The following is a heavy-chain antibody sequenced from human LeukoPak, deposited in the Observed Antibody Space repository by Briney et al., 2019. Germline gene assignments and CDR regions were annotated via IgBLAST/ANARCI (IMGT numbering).Heavy chain of an antibody. J-gene: IGHJ3*02. CDR2: MNPNSGNT. CDR1: GGTFSSYA. CDR3: ARRRRWFGELTDAFDI. Sequence: ASVKVSCKASGGTFSSYAISWVRQATGQGLEWMGWMNPNSGNTGYAQKFQGRVTITRNTSISTAYVELSSLRSEDTAVYYCARRRRWFGELTDAFDIWGQGTMVTVSS. D-gene: IGHD3-10*01. V-gene: IGHV1-8*03.